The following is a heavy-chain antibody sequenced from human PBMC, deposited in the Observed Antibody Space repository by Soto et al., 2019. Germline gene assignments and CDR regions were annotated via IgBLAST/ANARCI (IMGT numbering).Heavy chain of an antibody. D-gene: IGHD6-19*01. CDR3: ARPLVAPVAGPYYYGMDV. V-gene: IGHV3-33*01. CDR1: GFTFNSYG. Sequence: QIQLVESGGGVVQPGRSLRLSCAASGFTFNSYGFNWVRQAPGKGLEWVAVIWYDGNTKYYADSVKGRFTISRDNLKNTLYLQMNSLTAEDTAVYYCARPLVAPVAGPYYYGMDVWCQGTTVTVSS. J-gene: IGHJ6*02. CDR2: IWYDGNTK.